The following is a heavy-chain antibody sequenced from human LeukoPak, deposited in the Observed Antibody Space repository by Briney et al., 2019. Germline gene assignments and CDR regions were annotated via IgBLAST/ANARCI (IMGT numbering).Heavy chain of an antibody. Sequence: PGGSLRLSCAASGFTLSSYAMSWVRQAPGKGLEWVSAISGSGGSTYYADSVKGRFTISRDNAKNSLYLQMNSLRAEDTALYYCARDHDYGEMDYFDYWDQGTLVTVSS. CDR1: GFTLSSYA. D-gene: IGHD4-17*01. CDR2: ISGSGGST. V-gene: IGHV3-23*01. CDR3: ARDHDYGEMDYFDY. J-gene: IGHJ4*02.